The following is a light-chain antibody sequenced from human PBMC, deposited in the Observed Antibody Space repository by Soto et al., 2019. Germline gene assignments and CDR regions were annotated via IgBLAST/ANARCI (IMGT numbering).Light chain of an antibody. CDR2: GAS. CDR1: QSVSSSY. CDR3: QQYGSSPPIT. V-gene: IGKV3-20*01. J-gene: IGKJ5*01. Sequence: DIVLPPSPGTLSLSPGDSATLSCRASQSVSSSYLAWYQQKPGQAPRLLIYGASSRATGIPDRFSGSGSGTDFTLTISRLEPEDFAVYYCQQYGSSPPITFGQGTRLEIK.